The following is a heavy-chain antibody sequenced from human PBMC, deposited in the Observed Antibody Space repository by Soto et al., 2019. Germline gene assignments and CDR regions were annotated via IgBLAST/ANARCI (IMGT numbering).Heavy chain of an antibody. D-gene: IGHD6-19*01. V-gene: IGHV1-69*13. J-gene: IGHJ3*02. Sequence: ASVKVSCKASGGTFSSYAISWVRQAPGQGLEWMGGIIPIFGTANYAQKCQGRVTITADESTSTAYMELSSLRSEDTAVYYCASESPGSGWYSDAFDIWGQGTMVTVSS. CDR1: GGTFSSYA. CDR2: IIPIFGTA. CDR3: ASESPGSGWYSDAFDI.